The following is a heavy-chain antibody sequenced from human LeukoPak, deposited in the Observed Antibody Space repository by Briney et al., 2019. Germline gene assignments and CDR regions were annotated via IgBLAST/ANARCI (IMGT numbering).Heavy chain of an antibody. V-gene: IGHV4-61*02. D-gene: IGHD3-22*01. J-gene: IGHJ4*02. CDR1: GGSISSGSYY. CDR3: NMIVGIRGEDC. Sequence: PSETLSLTCTVSGGSISSGSYYWSWIRQPAGKGLEWIGRIYTSGSTNYNPSLKSRVTISVDTSKNQFSLKLSSVTAADTAVYYCNMIVGIRGEDCWGQGTLVTVSS. CDR2: IYTSGST.